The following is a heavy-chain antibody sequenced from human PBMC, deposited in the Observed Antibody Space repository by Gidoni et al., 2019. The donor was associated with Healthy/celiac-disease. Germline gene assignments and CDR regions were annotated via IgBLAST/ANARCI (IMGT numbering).Heavy chain of an antibody. V-gene: IGHV3-33*07. J-gene: IGHJ5*02. CDR2: IGYDGSNK. D-gene: IGHD6-13*01. CDR3: ARDVKDRWYSWFDP. Sequence: VQLVESGGGVVQPGRSLRLSCSASGFTFRRYGMYWVRQATGKGLGGGAVIGYDGSNKYYADSVKGRCNISRDNSKNTLYRQMNSLRAEDTAVYYCARDVKDRWYSWFDPWGQGTLVTVSS. CDR1: GFTFRRYG.